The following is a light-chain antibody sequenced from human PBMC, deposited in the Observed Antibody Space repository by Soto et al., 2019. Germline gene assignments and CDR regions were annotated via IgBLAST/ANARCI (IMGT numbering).Light chain of an antibody. Sequence: EIVMTQSPATLSVSPGERATLSCRASQSVSSNLAWYQQKPGQAPGLLIYGASTRATGIPARFSGSGSGTEFTLTISSLQSEDFAVYYCQQYNNWPRGFTFGPGTKVDIK. CDR1: QSVSSN. J-gene: IGKJ3*01. CDR3: QQYNNWPRGFT. CDR2: GAS. V-gene: IGKV3-15*01.